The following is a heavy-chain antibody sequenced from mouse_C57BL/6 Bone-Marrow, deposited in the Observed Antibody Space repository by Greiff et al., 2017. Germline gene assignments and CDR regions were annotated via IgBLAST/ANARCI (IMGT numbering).Heavy chain of an antibody. CDR3: ARNLYGSSFYYFDY. V-gene: IGHV2-9-1*01. D-gene: IGHD1-1*01. Sequence: QVQLKESGPGLVAPSQSLSITCTVSGFSLTSYAISWVRQPPGKGLEWLGVIWTGGGTNYNSALKSRLSISKDNSKSQVFLKMNSLQTDDTDRYYCARNLYGSSFYYFDYWGQGTTLTVSS. CDR1: GFSLTSYA. J-gene: IGHJ2*01. CDR2: IWTGGGT.